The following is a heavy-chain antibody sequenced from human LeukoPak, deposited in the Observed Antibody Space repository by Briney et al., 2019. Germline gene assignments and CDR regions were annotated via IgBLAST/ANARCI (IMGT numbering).Heavy chain of an antibody. CDR3: ARHRSEGSYPLDS. V-gene: IGHV4-59*08. CDR1: RGSIRKYT. J-gene: IGHJ4*02. CDR2: IYSTVST. Sequence: SQTLSLTCTVSRGSIRKYTWSWIRPPPQTGPYRLVHIYSTVSTTYSPSLKSRVLMSADTSNNQFPLKVTSVTAADTAVYYCARHRSEGSYPLDSWGQGALVTVSS.